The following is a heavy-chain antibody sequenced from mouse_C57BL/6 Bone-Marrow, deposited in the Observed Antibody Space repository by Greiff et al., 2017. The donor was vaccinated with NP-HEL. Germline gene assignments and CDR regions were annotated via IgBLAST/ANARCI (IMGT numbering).Heavy chain of an antibody. V-gene: IGHV1-63*01. CDR2: IYPGGGYT. CDR3: ARHRDWYFDV. CDR1: GYTFTNYW. Sequence: QVHVKQSGAELVRPGTSVKMSCKASGYTFTNYWIGWAKQRPGHGLEWIGDIYPGGGYTNYNEKFKGKATLTADKSSSTAYMQFSSLTSEDSAIYYCARHRDWYFDVWGTGTTVTVSS. J-gene: IGHJ1*03.